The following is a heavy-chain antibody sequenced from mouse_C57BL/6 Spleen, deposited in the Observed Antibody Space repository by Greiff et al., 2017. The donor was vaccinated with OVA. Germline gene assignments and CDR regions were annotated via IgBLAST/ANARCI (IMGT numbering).Heavy chain of an antibody. Sequence: EVKVVESEGGLVQPGSSMKLSCTASGFTFSDYYMAWVRQVPEKGLEWVANINYDGSSTYYLDSLKSRFIISRDNAKNILYLQMSSLKSEDTATYYCARGEGLDYWGQGTTLTVSS. J-gene: IGHJ2*01. CDR1: GFTFSDYY. D-gene: IGHD3-3*01. V-gene: IGHV5-16*01. CDR3: ARGEGLDY. CDR2: INYDGSST.